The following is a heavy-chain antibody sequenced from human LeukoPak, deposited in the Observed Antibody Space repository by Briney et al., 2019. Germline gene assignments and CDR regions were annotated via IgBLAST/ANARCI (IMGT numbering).Heavy chain of an antibody. CDR2: IYTSGST. D-gene: IGHD2-2*01. V-gene: IGHV4-4*07. CDR1: GGSISSYY. J-gene: IGHJ6*03. CDR3: ARDSPIGYCSSTSCYYYYMDV. Sequence: PSETLSLTCTVSGGSISSYYWSWIRQPAGKGLEWIGRIYTSGSTNYNPSLKSRVTMSVDTSKNQFSLKLSSVTAADTAVYYCARDSPIGYCSSTSCYYYYMDVWGKGTTVTVSS.